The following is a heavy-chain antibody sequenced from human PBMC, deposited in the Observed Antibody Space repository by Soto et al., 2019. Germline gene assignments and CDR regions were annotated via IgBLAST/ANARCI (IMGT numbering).Heavy chain of an antibody. CDR3: ARRPPLLTYFDY. J-gene: IGHJ4*02. Sequence: SETLSLTCTVSGGSISSSSYYWGWIRQPPGKGLEWIGSIYYSGSTYYNPSLKSRVTISVDTSKNQFSLKLSSVTAADTAVYYCARRPPLLTYFDYWGQGTLVTVSS. CDR1: GGSISSSSYY. V-gene: IGHV4-39*01. D-gene: IGHD2-15*01. CDR2: IYYSGST.